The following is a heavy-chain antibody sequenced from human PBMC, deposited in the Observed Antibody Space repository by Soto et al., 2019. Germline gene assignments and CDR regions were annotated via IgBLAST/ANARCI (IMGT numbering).Heavy chain of an antibody. D-gene: IGHD6-6*01. CDR2: ISAYNGNT. Sequence: ASVKVFCKASGYTFTSYGISWVRQAPGQGLEWMGWISAYNGNTNYAQKLQGRVTMTTDTSTSTAYMELRSLRSDDTAVYYCARVGAAARPRRNWFDPWGQGTLVTVSS. J-gene: IGHJ5*02. CDR1: GYTFTSYG. V-gene: IGHV1-18*01. CDR3: ARVGAAARPRRNWFDP.